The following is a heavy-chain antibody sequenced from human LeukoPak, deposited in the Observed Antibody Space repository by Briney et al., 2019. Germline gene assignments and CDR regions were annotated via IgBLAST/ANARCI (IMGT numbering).Heavy chain of an antibody. CDR3: ARDPLGHGSSSGDY. CDR1: GYTFTSYG. J-gene: IGHJ4*02. V-gene: IGHV1-18*01. D-gene: IGHD6-6*01. CDR2: ISAYNGNT. Sequence: ASVKVSCKASGYTFTSYGISWVRQAPGQGLEWMGWISAYNGNTNYAQKFQGRVTMTRNTSISTAYMELSSLRSEDTAVYYCARDPLGHGSSSGDYWGQGTLVTVSS.